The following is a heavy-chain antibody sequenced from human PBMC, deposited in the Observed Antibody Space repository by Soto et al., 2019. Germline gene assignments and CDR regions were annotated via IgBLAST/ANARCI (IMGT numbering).Heavy chain of an antibody. CDR2: IYYTGAT. Sequence: PSETLSLTCSVSGGSIRSNYWSWIWQPPGKRLEWIGYIYYTGATNSNPSLKRRVTMSVDTSTNQFSLKLSSLTPADTAVYYCARGPPKIRGNHGVFDFWGQGALVSVSS. CDR1: GGSIRSNY. CDR3: ARGPPKIRGNHGVFDF. V-gene: IGHV4-59*01. J-gene: IGHJ4*02. D-gene: IGHD2-15*01.